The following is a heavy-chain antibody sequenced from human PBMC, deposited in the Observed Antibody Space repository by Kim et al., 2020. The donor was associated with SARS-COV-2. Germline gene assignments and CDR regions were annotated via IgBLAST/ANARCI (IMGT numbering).Heavy chain of an antibody. J-gene: IGHJ4*02. V-gene: IGHV4-59*01. D-gene: IGHD6-13*01. CDR2: T. CDR3: ARSIAAAEFDY. Sequence: TNYNPSVKSRVTIAVDTSKNQFSLKLRSVTAADTAVYYCARSIAAAEFDYWGQGTLVTVSS.